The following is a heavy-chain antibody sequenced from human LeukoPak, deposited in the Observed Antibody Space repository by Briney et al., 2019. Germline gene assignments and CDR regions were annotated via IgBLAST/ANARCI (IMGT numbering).Heavy chain of an antibody. CDR2: IYYSGST. J-gene: IGHJ3*02. Sequence: PSETLSLTCTVSGGSISSSSYYWGWIRQPPGKGLEWIGSIYYSGSTHYNPSLKSRVTISVGTSKNQFSLKLSSVTAADTAVYYCARDRVGGVIVVVSDAFDIWGQGTMVTVSS. CDR3: ARDRVGGVIVVVSDAFDI. CDR1: GGSISSSSYY. D-gene: IGHD3-22*01. V-gene: IGHV4-39*07.